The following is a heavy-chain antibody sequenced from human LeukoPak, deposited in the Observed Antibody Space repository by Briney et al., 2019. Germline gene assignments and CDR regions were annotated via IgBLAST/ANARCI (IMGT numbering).Heavy chain of an antibody. CDR2: ISHDGGNK. D-gene: IGHD6-19*01. CDR3: AKDTSGWAYYFDY. V-gene: IGHV3-30*18. CDR1: GFTFSSYG. J-gene: IGHJ4*02. Sequence: AGGSLRLSCAASGFTFSSYGMHWVRQAPGKGLEWVAVISHDGGNKNYADSVKGRFTISRDNSKNTLYLQMNSLRAEDTAVYYCAKDTSGWAYYFDYWGQGTLVTVSS.